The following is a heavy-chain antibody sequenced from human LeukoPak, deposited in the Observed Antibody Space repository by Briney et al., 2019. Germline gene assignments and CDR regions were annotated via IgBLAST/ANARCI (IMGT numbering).Heavy chain of an antibody. CDR2: INPNSGGT. D-gene: IGHD3-9*01. Sequence: ASVKVSCKASGYTFTGYYMHWVRQAPGLGLEWMGWINPNSGGTNYAQKFQGRVTMTRDTSISTAYMELSRLRSDDTAVYYCASSDVLRYFDWSDNWFDPWAREPWSPSPQ. CDR1: GYTFTGYY. CDR3: ASSDVLRYFDWSDNWFDP. J-gene: IGHJ5*02. V-gene: IGHV1-2*02.